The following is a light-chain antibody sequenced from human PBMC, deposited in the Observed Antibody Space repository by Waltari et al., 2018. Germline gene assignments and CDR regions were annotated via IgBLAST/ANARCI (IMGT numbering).Light chain of an antibody. CDR1: KLGSRS. CDR2: DES. J-gene: IGLJ3*02. V-gene: IGLV3-21*04. CDR3: QVWNSVGDHLSGV. Sequence: SDVLTQPPSVSAAPGATARITCGGNKLGSRSVPWYPQRPGQAPVLVIYDESDRPSGIPERFSGSKSGNTATLIISRVEAGDEADYYCQVWNSVGDHLSGVFGGGTKLTV.